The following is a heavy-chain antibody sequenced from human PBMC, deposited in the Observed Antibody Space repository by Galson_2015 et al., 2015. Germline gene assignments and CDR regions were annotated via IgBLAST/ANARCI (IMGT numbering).Heavy chain of an antibody. Sequence: SVKVSCKASGYTFNTYGITWVRQAPGQGLEWMGWISAYNGYTNYAQKFQGRVTMTTDTSTNTAYMEVRSLRSDDTAVYFCARDLGKPPGEPIIRAYWGQGTLVTVSS. CDR3: ARDLGKPPGEPIIRAY. V-gene: IGHV1-18*01. J-gene: IGHJ4*02. CDR2: ISAYNGYT. CDR1: GYTFNTYG. D-gene: IGHD3-16*01.